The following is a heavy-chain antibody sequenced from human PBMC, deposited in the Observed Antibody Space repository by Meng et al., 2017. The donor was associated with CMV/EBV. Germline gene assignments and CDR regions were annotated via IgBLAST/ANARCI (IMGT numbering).Heavy chain of an antibody. CDR1: GFTFSSYS. CDR2: ISSSSYI. CDR3: ARDRYQLLVSVGRFNWFDP. D-gene: IGHD2-2*01. J-gene: IGHJ5*02. V-gene: IGHV3-21*01. Sequence: GESLKISCAASGFTFSSYSMNWVRQAPGKGLEWVSSISSSSYIYYADSVKGRFTISRDNAKNSLYLQMNSLRAEDTAVYYCARDRYQLLVSVGRFNWFDPWGQGTLVTVSS.